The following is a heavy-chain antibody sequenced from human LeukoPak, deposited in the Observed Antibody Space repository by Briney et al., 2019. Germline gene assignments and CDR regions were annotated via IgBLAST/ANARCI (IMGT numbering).Heavy chain of an antibody. Sequence: ASVKVSCKASGYTFTSYAMHWVRQAPGQRLEWMGWINAGNGNTKYSQKFQGRVTITRDTSASTAYMELSSLRSEDTAVYYCAAGPHFPYSSGWSFDYWGQGILVTVSS. V-gene: IGHV1-3*01. CDR1: GYTFTSYA. J-gene: IGHJ4*02. CDR3: AAGPHFPYSSGWSFDY. CDR2: INAGNGNT. D-gene: IGHD6-19*01.